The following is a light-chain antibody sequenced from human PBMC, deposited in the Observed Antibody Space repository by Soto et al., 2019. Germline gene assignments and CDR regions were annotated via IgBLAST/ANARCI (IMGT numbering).Light chain of an antibody. J-gene: IGLJ3*02. Sequence: QSVLTQPPSVSGAPGQRVTISCTGISSNIGAGYDVHWYQQRPGTALKLLIYGNSNRPSGVPDRFSGSKSGTSASLAITGLQAEDDADYDCQPYDGSLLGCVFGGGTTVTVL. CDR3: QPYDGSLLGCV. V-gene: IGLV1-40*01. CDR2: GNS. CDR1: SSNIGAGYD.